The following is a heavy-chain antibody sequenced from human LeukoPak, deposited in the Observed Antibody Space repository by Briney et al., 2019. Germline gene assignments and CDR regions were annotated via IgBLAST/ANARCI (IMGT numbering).Heavy chain of an antibody. CDR1: DYSITNAYY. J-gene: IGHJ4*02. V-gene: IGHV4-38-2*01. D-gene: IGHD2/OR15-2a*01. Sequence: SETLSLTCAVSDYSITNAYYWGWIRQPPRKGLEWIGSISHGGSTHYNASLKSRVTISLEASKNQFSLRLSSVTSADTAVYYCARQADVPSSIGYFDLWGQGVPVTVSS. CDR3: ARQADVPSSIGYFDL. CDR2: ISHGGST.